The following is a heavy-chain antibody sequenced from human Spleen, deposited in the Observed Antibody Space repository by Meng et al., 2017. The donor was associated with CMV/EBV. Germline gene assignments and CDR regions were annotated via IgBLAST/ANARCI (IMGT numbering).Heavy chain of an antibody. CDR3: ARGHSSGYYYTHQYFQH. CDR2: ISAYNGNT. D-gene: IGHD3-22*01. V-gene: IGHV1-18*01. CDR1: YPFTRYG. Sequence: YPFTRYGISWVRQAPGQGLEWMGWISAYNGNTNYAQKLQGRVTMTTDTSTSTAYMELRSLRSDDTAVYYCARGHSSGYYYTHQYFQHWGQGTLVTVSS. J-gene: IGHJ1*01.